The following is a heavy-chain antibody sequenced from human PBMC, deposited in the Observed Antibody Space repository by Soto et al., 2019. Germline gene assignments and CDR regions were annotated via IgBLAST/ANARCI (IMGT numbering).Heavy chain of an antibody. CDR2: ISSCSSTI. CDR1: GFTFSSYS. V-gene: IGHV3-48*01. D-gene: IGHD2-15*01. J-gene: IGHJ3*02. Sequence: EVQLVESGGGLVQPGGSLRLSCAASGFTFSSYSMNWVRQAPGKGLEWVSYISSCSSTIYYADSVKGRFTISRDNAKNSLYLQMNSLRAEDTAVYYCARYCSGGSCYLFDAFDIWGQGTMVTVSS. CDR3: ARYCSGGSCYLFDAFDI.